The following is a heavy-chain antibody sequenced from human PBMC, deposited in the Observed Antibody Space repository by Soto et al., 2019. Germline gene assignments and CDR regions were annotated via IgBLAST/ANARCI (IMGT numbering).Heavy chain of an antibody. V-gene: IGHV1-69*13. J-gene: IGHJ3*02. D-gene: IGHD3-10*01. CDR2: ITPIFGTA. CDR3: ARDEITMVRGAVGDDAFDI. Sequence: SVKVSCKASGGTFSSYAISWVRQAPGQGLEWMGGITPIFGTANYAQKFQGRVTITADESTSTAYMELSSLRSEDTAVYYCARDEITMVRGAVGDDAFDIWGQATMVTVSS. CDR1: GGTFSSYA.